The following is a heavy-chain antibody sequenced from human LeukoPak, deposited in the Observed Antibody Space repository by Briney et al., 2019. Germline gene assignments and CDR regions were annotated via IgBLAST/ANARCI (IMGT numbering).Heavy chain of an antibody. J-gene: IGHJ4*02. D-gene: IGHD3-22*01. V-gene: IGHV1-2*02. CDR2: INPNSGGT. CDR1: GYTFTGYY. Sequence: ASVKVSCKASGYTFTGYYMHWVRQAPGQGLEWMGWINPNSGGTNYAQKFQGRVTMTRDTSISTAYMELSRLRSDDTAVYYCARDFGGGYYDSGRWGQGTLVTVSS. CDR3: ARDFGGGYYDSGR.